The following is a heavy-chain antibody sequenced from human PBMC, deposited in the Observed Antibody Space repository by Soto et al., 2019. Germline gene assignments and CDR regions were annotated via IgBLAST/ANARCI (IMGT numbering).Heavy chain of an antibody. CDR3: GSWLKERGIGGNYYYGMDV. V-gene: IGHV1-69*13. J-gene: IGHJ6*02. CDR1: GGSLTNYA. CDR2: IIPIFGTA. D-gene: IGHD1-1*01. Sequence: VQLVQSGAEVKKPGSSVKVSCKASGGSLTNYAFSWVRQAPGQGLEWLGGIIPIFGTADYAQKFQGRVTITADEPTSTVHMELSSLRSDDTAVYYCGSWLKERGIGGNYYYGMDVWGQGTTVTVSS.